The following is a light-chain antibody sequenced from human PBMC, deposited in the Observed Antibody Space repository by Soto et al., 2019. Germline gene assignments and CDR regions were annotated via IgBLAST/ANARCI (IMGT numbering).Light chain of an antibody. J-gene: IGKJ4*01. CDR2: WAS. CDR1: QSVLYSSNNKNY. Sequence: DIVMTQSPDSLAVSLGERATINCRSSQSVLYSSNNKNYLAWYQQRPGQPPKLLLYWASTRESGFPDRFSGSGAGTDFTLTISSLQAEDVAVYYCQQYYSTPLTFGGGTKVAIK. CDR3: QQYYSTPLT. V-gene: IGKV4-1*01.